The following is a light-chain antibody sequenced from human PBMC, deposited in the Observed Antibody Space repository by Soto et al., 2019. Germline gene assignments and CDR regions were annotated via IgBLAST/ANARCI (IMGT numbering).Light chain of an antibody. J-gene: IGKJ1*01. CDR1: QSVLYSANTKNC. Sequence: DIVMTQSPDSLAVSLGERATINCKSSQSVLYSANTKNCLAWYQQKPGQPPKLLLYWASTRESGVPDRFSGSGSGTDFTLTISSLQAEDVAVYYCQQNYSTPRTFGQGTKLEIK. CDR2: WAS. V-gene: IGKV4-1*01. CDR3: QQNYSTPRT.